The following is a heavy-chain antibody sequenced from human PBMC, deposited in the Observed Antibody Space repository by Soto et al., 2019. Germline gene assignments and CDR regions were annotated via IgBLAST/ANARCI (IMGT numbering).Heavy chain of an antibody. D-gene: IGHD2-21*02. J-gene: IGHJ5*02. CDR3: AKFYGGNSAHTYTIDP. Sequence: EVQLLESGGGLVQPGGSLRLSCAASGFTFSNYAMNWVRQAPGKGLEWVSTINSSGGSTNYADSVKGRFTISRDNSKNTPFLQMTSLRAEDTAVYYCAKFYGGNSAHTYTIDPWGQGTLVTVSS. V-gene: IGHV3-23*01. CDR1: GFTFSNYA. CDR2: INSSGGST.